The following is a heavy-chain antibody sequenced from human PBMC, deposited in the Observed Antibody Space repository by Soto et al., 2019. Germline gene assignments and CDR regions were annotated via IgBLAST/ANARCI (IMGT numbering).Heavy chain of an antibody. CDR3: AKVDGIRYFDWSPFDY. J-gene: IGHJ4*02. Sequence: GGSLRLSCAASGFTFSSYAMSWVRQAPGKGLEWVSAISGSGGSTYYADSVKGRFTISRDNSKNTLYLQMNSLRAEDTAVYYCAKVDGIRYFDWSPFDYWGQGTLVNVSS. CDR2: ISGSGGST. V-gene: IGHV3-23*01. D-gene: IGHD3-9*01. CDR1: GFTFSSYA.